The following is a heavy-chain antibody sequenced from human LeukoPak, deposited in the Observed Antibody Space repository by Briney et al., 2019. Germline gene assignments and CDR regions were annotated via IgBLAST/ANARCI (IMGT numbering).Heavy chain of an antibody. CDR2: IYTSGST. CDR1: GDPISSYY. Sequence: PSDTLSLTCTVSGDPISSYYWRWLPHPAGKGLEWIGRIYTSGSTNYNPSLKSRVTMSVDTSKNQFSLKLSSVTAADTAVYYCARGRLRHSFEYWGQGNLVRVS. V-gene: IGHV4-4*07. CDR3: ARGRLRHSFEY. D-gene: IGHD5-12*01. J-gene: IGHJ4*02.